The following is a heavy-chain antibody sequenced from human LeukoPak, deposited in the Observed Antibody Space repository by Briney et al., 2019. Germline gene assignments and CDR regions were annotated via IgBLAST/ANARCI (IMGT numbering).Heavy chain of an antibody. J-gene: IGHJ4*02. CDR2: ISYDGSNK. Sequence: PGGSLRLSCAASGFTFSSYGMHWVRQAPGKGLEWVAVISYDGSNKYYADSVKGRFTISRDNSKNTLYLQMNSLRAEDTAVYYCAKSYCGGDCYSVDYWGQGTLVTVSS. CDR1: GFTFSSYG. CDR3: AKSYCGGDCYSVDY. V-gene: IGHV3-30*18. D-gene: IGHD2-21*02.